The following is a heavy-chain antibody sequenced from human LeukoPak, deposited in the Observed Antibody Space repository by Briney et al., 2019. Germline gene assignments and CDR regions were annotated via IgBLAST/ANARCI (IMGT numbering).Heavy chain of an antibody. J-gene: IGHJ6*03. CDR3: ARAGSGSSYYYMDV. CDR1: GYSLTSYG. D-gene: IGHD3-10*01. V-gene: IGHV1-18*01. CDR2: ISGYNGNT. Sequence: GASVKVSCKASGYSLTSYGISWVRQAPGQGLEWMGWISGYNGNTNYAQKLQGRVTMTTDTSTSTAYMELRSLRSDDTAVYYCARAGSGSSYYYMDVWGKGTTVTVSS.